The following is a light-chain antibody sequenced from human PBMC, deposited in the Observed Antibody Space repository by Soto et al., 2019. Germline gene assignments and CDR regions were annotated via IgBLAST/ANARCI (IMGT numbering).Light chain of an antibody. CDR2: SDN. J-gene: IGLJ1*01. CDR1: SSNIGSNT. Sequence: QSVLTQPPSASGTPGQRVTISCSGNSSNIGSNTVHWYQQLPGTAPKLLIYSDNQRPSGVPDRFSGSKSGTSASLAISGLQSEDEADYYCAAWDDSLNGHVFGTGTKVTVL. CDR3: AAWDDSLNGHV. V-gene: IGLV1-44*01.